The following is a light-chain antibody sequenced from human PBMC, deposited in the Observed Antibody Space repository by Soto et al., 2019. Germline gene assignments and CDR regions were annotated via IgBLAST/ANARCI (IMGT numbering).Light chain of an antibody. Sequence: QSVLTQPASVSGSPGQSITISCTGTSSDVGGYDYVSWYQQHPGKAPKLMIYEVTNRPSGVSNRFSGSRSGNTASLTISGLLAEDEADYYCSSYTSRTSLSFVFGAGTKLTVL. CDR3: SSYTSRTSLSFV. J-gene: IGLJ1*01. V-gene: IGLV2-14*01. CDR1: SSDVGGYDY. CDR2: EVT.